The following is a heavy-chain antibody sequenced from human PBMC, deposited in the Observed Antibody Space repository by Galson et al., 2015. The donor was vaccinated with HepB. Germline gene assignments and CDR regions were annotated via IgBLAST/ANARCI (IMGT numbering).Heavy chain of an antibody. CDR2: ITGSGGST. V-gene: IGHV3-23*01. J-gene: IGHJ5*02. CDR1: GFTFSTYA. CDR3: AKVRGIAVAGPSVPFDP. D-gene: IGHD6-19*01. Sequence: SLRLSCAASGFTFSTYAMSWVRRAPGKGLEWVSGITGSGGSTYYADSVKGRFTISRDNSKNTMYLQMNSLRAEDTAVYYCAKVRGIAVAGPSVPFDPWGQGTLVTVSS.